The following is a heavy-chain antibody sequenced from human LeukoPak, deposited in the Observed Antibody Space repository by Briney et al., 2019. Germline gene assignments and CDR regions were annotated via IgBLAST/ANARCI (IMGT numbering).Heavy chain of an antibody. CDR3: ARGVTIFGVNWFDP. CDR1: GFTFSSYW. CDR2: INSDGSST. D-gene: IGHD3-3*01. Sequence: GGSPRLSCAASGFTFSSYWMHWVRQAPGKGLVWVSRINSDGSSTSYADSVKGRFTISRDNAKNTLYLQMNSLRAEDSAVYYCARGVTIFGVNWFDPWGQGTLVTVSS. J-gene: IGHJ5*02. V-gene: IGHV3-74*01.